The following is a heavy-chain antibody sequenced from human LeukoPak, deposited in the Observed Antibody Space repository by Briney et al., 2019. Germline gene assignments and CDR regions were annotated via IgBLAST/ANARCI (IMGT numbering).Heavy chain of an antibody. J-gene: IGHJ4*02. CDR3: ARDILRGIAVAASVPPHFDY. Sequence: GESLKISCVASGFTFSSYSMNWVRQAPGKGLEWVSSISSSSSYIYYADSVKGRFTISRDNAKNSLYLQMNSLRAEDTAVYYCARDILRGIAVAASVPPHFDYWGQGTLVTVSS. CDR1: GFTFSSYS. D-gene: IGHD6-19*01. CDR2: ISSSSSYI. V-gene: IGHV3-21*01.